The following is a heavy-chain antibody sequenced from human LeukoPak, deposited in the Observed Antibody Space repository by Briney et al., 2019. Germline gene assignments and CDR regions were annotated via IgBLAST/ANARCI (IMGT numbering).Heavy chain of an antibody. CDR2: ISGSGDST. Sequence: PGGSLRLSCAASGFTFSSYTMSWVRQAPGKGLEWVSGISGSGDSTYFADSVKGRFTISRDNSKNTLYLQMNSLRAEDTAVYYCASKEGYGASQYWGQGTLVTVSS. V-gene: IGHV3-23*01. D-gene: IGHD4-17*01. J-gene: IGHJ4*02. CDR3: ASKEGYGASQY. CDR1: GFTFSSYT.